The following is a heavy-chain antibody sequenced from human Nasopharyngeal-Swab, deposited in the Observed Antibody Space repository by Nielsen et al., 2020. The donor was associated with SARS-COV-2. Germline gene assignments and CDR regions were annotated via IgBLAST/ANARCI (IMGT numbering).Heavy chain of an antibody. CDR3: ARGGGLDIVATIKGEYYYYGMDV. Sequence: SCAASGFTFSSYAMSWVRQPPGKGLEWIGEIYHSGSTNYNPSLKSRVTISVDKSKNQFSLKLSSVTAADTAVYYCARGGGLDIVATIKGEYYYYGMDVWGQGTTVTVSS. CDR1: GFTFSSYAM. V-gene: IGHV4-4*02. D-gene: IGHD5-12*01. CDR2: IYHSGST. J-gene: IGHJ6*02.